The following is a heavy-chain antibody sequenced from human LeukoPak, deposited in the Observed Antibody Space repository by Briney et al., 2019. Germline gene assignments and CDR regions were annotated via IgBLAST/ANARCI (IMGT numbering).Heavy chain of an antibody. J-gene: IGHJ5*02. D-gene: IGHD4-23*01. Sequence: ASVKVSCEASGYTFTGYYMHWVRQAPGQGLEWMGRINPNSGGTNYAQKFQGRVTMTRDTSISTAYMELSRLRSDDTAVYYCARETSQLRWTLFDPWGQGTLATVSS. CDR1: GYTFTGYY. V-gene: IGHV1-2*06. CDR2: INPNSGGT. CDR3: ARETSQLRWTLFDP.